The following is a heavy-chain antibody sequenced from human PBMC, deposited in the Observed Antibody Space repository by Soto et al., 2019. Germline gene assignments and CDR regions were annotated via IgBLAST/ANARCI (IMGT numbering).Heavy chain of an antibody. J-gene: IGHJ5*02. Sequence: QVQLVESGGGVVQPGRSLRLSCAASGFTFRSYAMHWVRQAPGKGLEWVAVVSFDERIKYYADSVNGRFTISRNISKHSLFLQMNSLGPDDTAVYYCARVPDSGWTGGWFGPWGHGTLVTVAS. CDR3: ARVPDSGWTGGWFGP. CDR1: GFTFRSYA. D-gene: IGHD6-19*01. V-gene: IGHV3-30*04. CDR2: VSFDERIK.